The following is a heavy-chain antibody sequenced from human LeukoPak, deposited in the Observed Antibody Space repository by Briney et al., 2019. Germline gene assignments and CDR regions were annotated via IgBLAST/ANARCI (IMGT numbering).Heavy chain of an antibody. CDR2: ISDVGSTK. J-gene: IGHJ4*02. V-gene: IGHV3-11*01. D-gene: IGHD6-19*01. CDR1: AFTFSDSS. Sequence: GRSLRLSCAASAFTFSDSSMSWIRQAPGKGLEWVSYISDVGSTKYYADSVKGRFTISRDNAKNSLYLQMNSLRAEDTAVYYCASSSGWNIGYWGQGTLVTVSP. CDR3: ASSSGWNIGY.